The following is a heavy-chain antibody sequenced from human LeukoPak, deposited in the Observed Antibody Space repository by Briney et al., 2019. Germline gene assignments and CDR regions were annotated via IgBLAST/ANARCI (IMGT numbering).Heavy chain of an antibody. J-gene: IGHJ4*02. CDR2: INSDGSST. CDR3: ARVATTSSKWSLDY. D-gene: IGHD2-2*01. CDR1: GFTFSAYW. Sequence: GGSLRLSCAASGFTFSAYWMHWVRQSPGKGLVWVSRINSDGSSTDYADSVKGRFTISRDITKSTLYLQMNSLRAEDTAVYYCARVATTSSKWSLDYWGQGTLVTVSS. V-gene: IGHV3-74*01.